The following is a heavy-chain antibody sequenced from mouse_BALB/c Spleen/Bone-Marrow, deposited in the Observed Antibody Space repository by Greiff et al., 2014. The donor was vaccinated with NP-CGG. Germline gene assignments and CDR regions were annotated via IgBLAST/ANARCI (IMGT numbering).Heavy chain of an antibody. J-gene: IGHJ4*01. Sequence: VQLKQSGPDLVKPSQSLSLTCTVTGYSITSGYSWHWIRQFPGNNLEWMGYIHYSGSTNYNPSLKSRISITRDTSKNQFFLQLNSVTTEDTATYYWARSAYYGSMDYWGQGTSVTVSS. CDR3: ARSAYYGSMDY. V-gene: IGHV3-1*02. CDR2: IHYSGST. D-gene: IGHD2-10*01. CDR1: GYSITSGYS.